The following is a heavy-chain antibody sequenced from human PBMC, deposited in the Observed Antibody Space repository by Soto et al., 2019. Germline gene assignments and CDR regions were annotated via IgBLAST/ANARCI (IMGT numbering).Heavy chain of an antibody. Sequence: GESLKISCKGSGYSFTSYWISWVRQMPGKGLEWMGRIDPSDSYTNYSPSFQGHVTISADKSISTAYLQWSSLKASDTAMYYCARFGDIVVVPAWDFHYYYYGIDGWGQGTTVTVSS. D-gene: IGHD2-2*01. CDR1: GYSFTSYW. CDR2: IDPSDSYT. V-gene: IGHV5-10-1*01. J-gene: IGHJ6*02. CDR3: ARFGDIVVVPAWDFHYYYYGIDG.